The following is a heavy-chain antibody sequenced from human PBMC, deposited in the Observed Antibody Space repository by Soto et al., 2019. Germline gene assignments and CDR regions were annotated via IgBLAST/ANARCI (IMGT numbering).Heavy chain of an antibody. CDR3: ARAGRNYGGRVYYGSGSYSPLGAFDI. Sequence: GASVKVSCKASGYTFTGYYMHWVRQAPGQGLEWMGWINPNSGGTNYAQKFQGWVTMTRDTSINTAYMELSRLRSDDTAVCYCARAGRNYGGRVYYGSGSYSPLGAFDIWGQGTMVTVSS. D-gene: IGHD3-10*01. J-gene: IGHJ3*02. CDR2: INPNSGGT. CDR1: GYTFTGYY. V-gene: IGHV1-2*04.